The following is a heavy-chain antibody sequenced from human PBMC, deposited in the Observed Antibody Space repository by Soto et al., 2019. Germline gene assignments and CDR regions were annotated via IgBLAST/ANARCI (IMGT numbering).Heavy chain of an antibody. V-gene: IGHV4-4*07. Sequence: SETLSLTCTVSVGSISSYYWSWIRQPAGKGLEWIGRIYTSGSTNYNPSLKSRVTMSVDTSKNQFSLKPSSVTAADTAVYYCARAEGIVVVPAASNLNWFDPWGQGTLVTVSS. CDR1: VGSISSYY. J-gene: IGHJ5*02. CDR3: ARAEGIVVVPAASNLNWFDP. CDR2: IYTSGST. D-gene: IGHD2-2*01.